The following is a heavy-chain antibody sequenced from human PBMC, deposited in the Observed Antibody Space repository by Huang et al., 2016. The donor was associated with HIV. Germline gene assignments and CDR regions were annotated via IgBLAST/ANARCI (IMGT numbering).Heavy chain of an antibody. CDR3: ARHFSYYDSSGYTPWDAFDI. J-gene: IGHJ3*02. CDR1: GGSITSRSYY. CDR2: IDYRGST. D-gene: IGHD3-22*01. V-gene: IGHV4-39*01. Sequence: QLQLQGSGPGLVKPSETLSLTCTVSGGSITSRSYYWGWIRQPPGKGLEWVGSIDYRGSTDYNPSRTSRVTVSVDTSKNQFSLKLSSVTAADTAVYYCARHFSYYDSSGYTPWDAFDIWGQGTMVTVSS.